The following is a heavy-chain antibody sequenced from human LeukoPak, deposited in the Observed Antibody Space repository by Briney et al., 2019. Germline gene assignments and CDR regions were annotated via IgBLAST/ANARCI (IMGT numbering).Heavy chain of an antibody. CDR1: GYTFTSYY. CDR3: ARRDSSGYYFKDMDY. CDR2: INPSGGST. V-gene: IGHV1-46*01. D-gene: IGHD3-22*01. Sequence: GASVKVSCKASGYTFTSYYMHWVRQAPGQGLEWMGIINPSGGSTSYAQKFQGRVTMTRDTSTSTVYMELSSLRSEDTAVYYCARRDSSGYYFKDMDYWGQGTLVTVSS. J-gene: IGHJ4*02.